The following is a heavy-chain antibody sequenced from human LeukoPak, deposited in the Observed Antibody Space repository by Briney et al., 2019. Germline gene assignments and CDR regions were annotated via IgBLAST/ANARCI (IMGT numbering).Heavy chain of an antibody. CDR2: MNPNSGNT. CDR3: ARGAGYSSGWYSSYYYYYYMDV. D-gene: IGHD6-19*01. J-gene: IGHJ6*03. V-gene: IGHV1-8*01. Sequence: GASVKVSCKASGYTFTSYDINWVRQATGQGLEWMGWMNPNSGNTGYAQKFQGRVTMTRNTSISTAHMELSSLRSEDTAVYYCARGAGYSSGWYSSYYYYYYMDVWGKGTTVTVSS. CDR1: GYTFTSYD.